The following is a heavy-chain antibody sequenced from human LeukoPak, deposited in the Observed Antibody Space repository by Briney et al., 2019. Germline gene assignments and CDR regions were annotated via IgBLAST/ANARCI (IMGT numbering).Heavy chain of an antibody. Sequence: ASVKVSCKASGYTFTSYGISWVRQAPGQGLEWMGWISAYNGNTNYAQKLQGRVTMTTDTSTSTAYMELRSLRSDDTAVYYCAREGRYCSGGSCSRPTIYYYYYGMDVWGQGTTVTVSS. J-gene: IGHJ6*02. CDR3: AREGRYCSGGSCSRPTIYYYYYGMDV. D-gene: IGHD2-15*01. CDR1: GYTFTSYG. V-gene: IGHV1-18*01. CDR2: ISAYNGNT.